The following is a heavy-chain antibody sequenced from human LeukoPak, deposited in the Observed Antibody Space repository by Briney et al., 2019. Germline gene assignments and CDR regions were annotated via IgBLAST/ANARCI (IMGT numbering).Heavy chain of an antibody. Sequence: PSETLSLTCTVSGGSISSGDYYWSWIRQPPGKGLEWIGYIYYSGSTYYNPSLKSRVTISVDTSKNQFSLKLSSVTAADTAVYYCARGGEEALDSYYFDYWGQGTLVTVSS. J-gene: IGHJ4*02. D-gene: IGHD3-3*01. CDR3: ARGGEEALDSYYFDY. CDR2: IYYSGST. CDR1: GGSISSGDYY. V-gene: IGHV4-30-4*08.